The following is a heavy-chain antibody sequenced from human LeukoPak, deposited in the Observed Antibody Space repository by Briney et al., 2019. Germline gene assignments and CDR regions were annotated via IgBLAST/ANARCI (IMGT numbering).Heavy chain of an antibody. J-gene: IGHJ4*02. V-gene: IGHV1-69*13. CDR1: VCTFSSYA. CDR2: IIPIFGTA. Sequence: SVKVSCKSSVCTFSSYASSWVRQAAGQGLEWMAGIIPIFGTANYAEKFQGRVTITADESTSTAYMELSSLRSEDTAVYYCAREGYYGSGSYPDYWGQGTLVTVSS. CDR3: AREGYYGSGSYPDY. D-gene: IGHD3-10*01.